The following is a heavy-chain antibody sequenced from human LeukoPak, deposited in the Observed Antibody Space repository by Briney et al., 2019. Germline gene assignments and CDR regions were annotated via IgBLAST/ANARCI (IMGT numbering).Heavy chain of an antibody. D-gene: IGHD5-18*01. Sequence: ASVKVSCKASGYTFTGYYMHWVRQAPGQGLEWMGWINPNSGGTNYAQKFQGRVTMTRDTSISTAYMELSRLRSDDTAVYYCAIPGTSGYSYGPYYYYYGMDVWGQGTTVTVSS. CDR3: AIPGTSGYSYGPYYYYYGMDV. V-gene: IGHV1-2*02. CDR2: INPNSGGT. CDR1: GYTFTGYY. J-gene: IGHJ6*02.